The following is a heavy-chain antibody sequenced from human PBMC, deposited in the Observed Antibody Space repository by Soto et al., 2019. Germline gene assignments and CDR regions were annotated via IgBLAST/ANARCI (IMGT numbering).Heavy chain of an antibody. Sequence: ASVKVSCKVSGYTLTELSMHWVRQAPGKGLEWMGGFDPEDGETIYAQKFQGRVTMTEDTSTDTAYMELSSLRSEDTAVYYCASVYIVVVPAAQRIKNWFDPWGQGTLVTVSS. CDR2: FDPEDGET. CDR3: ASVYIVVVPAAQRIKNWFDP. D-gene: IGHD2-2*01. V-gene: IGHV1-24*01. CDR1: GYTLTELS. J-gene: IGHJ5*02.